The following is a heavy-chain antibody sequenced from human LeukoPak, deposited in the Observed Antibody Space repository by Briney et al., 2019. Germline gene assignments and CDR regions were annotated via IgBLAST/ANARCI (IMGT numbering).Heavy chain of an antibody. Sequence: GGSLRLSCAASGFTFSNAWMSWVRQAPGKGLEWVGRIKSKTDGGTTDYAAPVKGRFTISRDDSKNTLYLQMNSLKTEDTAVYYCTTFPTVTTFGSVQHWGQGTLVTVSS. D-gene: IGHD4-17*01. CDR2: IKSKTDGGTT. J-gene: IGHJ1*01. V-gene: IGHV3-15*01. CDR1: GFTFSNAW. CDR3: TTFPTVTTFGSVQH.